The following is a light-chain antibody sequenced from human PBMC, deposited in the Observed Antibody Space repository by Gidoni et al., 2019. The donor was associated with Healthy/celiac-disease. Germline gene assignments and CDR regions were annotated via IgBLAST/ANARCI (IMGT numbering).Light chain of an antibody. J-gene: IGLJ2*01. CDR1: KLGDKY. CDR2: QDS. CDR3: QAWDSSTVV. V-gene: IGLV3-1*01. Sequence: SYELTQPPSVSVSPGQTASITCSGDKLGDKYACWYQQKPGQSPVLVIYQDSKPPSGFPERFSGSNSGNTATLTISGTQAMDEADYYGQAWDSSTVVFGGGTKLTVL.